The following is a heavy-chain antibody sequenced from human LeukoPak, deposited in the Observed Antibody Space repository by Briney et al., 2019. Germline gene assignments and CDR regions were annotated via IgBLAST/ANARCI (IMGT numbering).Heavy chain of an antibody. Sequence: SETLSLTCTVSGGSITSSSYYWGWIRQPPGKGLEWIGSVYYSGNTYYNSSLKSRVTISVDTSKNQFSLKLSSVTAADTAVYYCARGARWAAAGTFDYWGQGTLVTVSS. CDR3: ARGARWAAAGTFDY. CDR2: VYYSGNT. J-gene: IGHJ4*02. D-gene: IGHD6-13*01. CDR1: GGSITSSSYY. V-gene: IGHV4-39*07.